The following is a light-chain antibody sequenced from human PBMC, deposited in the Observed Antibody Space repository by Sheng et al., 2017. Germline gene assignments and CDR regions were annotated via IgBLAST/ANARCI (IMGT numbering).Light chain of an antibody. Sequence: EIVMTQSPATLSVSPGERVTLSCRASQSVSNYLAWYQQKPGQAPRLLIYEASKRATGIPARFTGSGSGTDFTLTISSLEPDDSAVYYCQQRHNWPPLTFGGGTKLEIK. V-gene: IGKV3-11*01. CDR2: EAS. CDR1: QSVSNY. CDR3: QQRHNWPPLT. J-gene: IGKJ4*01.